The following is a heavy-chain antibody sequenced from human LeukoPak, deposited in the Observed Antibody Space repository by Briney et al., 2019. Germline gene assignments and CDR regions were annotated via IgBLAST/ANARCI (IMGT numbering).Heavy chain of an antibody. V-gene: IGHV1-2*02. CDR3: ARDYVAVALRMYNWFDP. CDR2: INPNSGGT. J-gene: IGHJ5*02. CDR1: GYTCTGYY. D-gene: IGHD6-19*01. Sequence: GASVKVSCKASGYTCTGYYMHWVRQAPGQGLEWMGWINPNSGGTNYAQKFQGRVTMTRDTSISTAYMELSRLRSDDTAVYYCARDYVAVALRMYNWFDPWGQGTLVTVSS.